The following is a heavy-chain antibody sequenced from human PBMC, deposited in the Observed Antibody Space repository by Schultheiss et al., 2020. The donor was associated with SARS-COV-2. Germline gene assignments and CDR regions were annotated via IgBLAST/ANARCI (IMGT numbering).Heavy chain of an antibody. CDR3: ARDVPPRYPFDY. Sequence: GESLKISCAASGFTFSSYAMSWVRQAPGKGLEWVSAISGSGDRTYYADSVKGRFTISRDNSKNTLYLQMNSLRAADTAVYYCARDVPPRYPFDYWGQGTLVTVSS. J-gene: IGHJ4*02. CDR1: GFTFSSYA. CDR2: ISGSGDRT. V-gene: IGHV3-23*01. D-gene: IGHD2-2*01.